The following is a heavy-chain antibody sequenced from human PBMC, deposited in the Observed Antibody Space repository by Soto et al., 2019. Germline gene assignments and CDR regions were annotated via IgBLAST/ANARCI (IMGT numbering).Heavy chain of an antibody. J-gene: IGHJ4*02. V-gene: IGHV1-3*01. CDR1: GYTFTSYA. D-gene: IGHD1-26*01. CDR2: INAGNGNT. CDR3: ARDAGATGD. Sequence: QVQLVQSGAEVKKPGASVKVSCKASGYTFTSYAMHWVRQAPGQRLEWMGWINAGNGNTKYSQKSQGRRPITSDTSASTPYKELSSRRSEDTAGYYGARDAGATGDWGQGTLVTGSS.